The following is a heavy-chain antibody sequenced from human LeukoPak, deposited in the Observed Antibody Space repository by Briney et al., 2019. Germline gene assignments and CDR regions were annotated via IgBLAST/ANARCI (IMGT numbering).Heavy chain of an antibody. V-gene: IGHV1-69*13. Sequence: ASVKVSCKASGGTFSSYAISWVRQAPGQGLEWMGGNIPIFGAANYAQKFQGRVTLTANESTSTAYMELSSLRTEDTAVYYCARDLDCSGGSCYGYMDGWAKGPRSPSP. J-gene: IGHJ6*03. CDR1: GGTFSSYA. CDR2: NIPIFGAA. CDR3: ARDLDCSGGSCYGYMDG. D-gene: IGHD2-15*01.